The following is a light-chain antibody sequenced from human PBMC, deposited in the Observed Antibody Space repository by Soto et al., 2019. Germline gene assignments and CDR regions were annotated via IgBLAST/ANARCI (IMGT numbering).Light chain of an antibody. Sequence: DIQMTQSPSTLSASVGDRVTITCRASQSISSWLAWYQQKPGKAPKLLIYKASSLESGVPSRFSGSGSGTEFTLTISSLQPDDFATSSCQQYNSSPRTFGQGTKV. V-gene: IGKV1-5*03. J-gene: IGKJ1*01. CDR2: KAS. CDR1: QSISSW. CDR3: QQYNSSPRT.